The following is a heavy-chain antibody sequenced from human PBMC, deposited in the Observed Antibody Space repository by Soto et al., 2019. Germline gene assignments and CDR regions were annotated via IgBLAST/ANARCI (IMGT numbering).Heavy chain of an antibody. Sequence: SVKVSCKASGYTFSIYAISWVRQAPGQGLEWMGGIITIFGTANYAQKFQGRVTITADESTSTAYMELSSLRSEDTAVYYCAILPSTYTTNAFDIWGQGTMVTVSS. D-gene: IGHD3-16*01. V-gene: IGHV1-69*13. CDR1: GYTFSIYA. CDR3: AILPSTYTTNAFDI. J-gene: IGHJ3*02. CDR2: IITIFGTA.